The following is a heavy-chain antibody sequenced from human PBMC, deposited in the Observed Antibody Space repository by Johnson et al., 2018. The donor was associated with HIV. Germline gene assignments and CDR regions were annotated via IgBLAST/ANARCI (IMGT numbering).Heavy chain of an antibody. CDR2: ISWTSGSI. J-gene: IGHJ3*02. CDR3: AKDKGGTGRGAFDI. Sequence: VQLVESGGGLVQPGRSLRLSCAASGFTFDDYAMHWVRQAPGKGLEWVSGISWTSGSIDYADSARGRCTISRDNAKNSLYLQMNSLRADDTALYYCAKDKGGTGRGAFDIWGQGTMVTVSS. D-gene: IGHD1-1*01. CDR1: GFTFDDYA. V-gene: IGHV3-9*01.